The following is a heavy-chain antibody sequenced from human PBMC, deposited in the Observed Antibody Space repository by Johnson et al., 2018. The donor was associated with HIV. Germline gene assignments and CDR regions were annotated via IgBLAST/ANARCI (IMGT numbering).Heavy chain of an antibody. J-gene: IGHJ3*02. Sequence: QVQLVESGGGVVQPGRSLRLSCAASGFTFSQFAMHWVRQAPGKGLEWVAVISYDGSNKFYADSVKGRFTISRDNSKNTLFLQMNSLRAEDTAVYYCASEGALWSDAFDIWGQGTMVTVSS. D-gene: IGHD1-26*01. CDR1: GFTFSQFA. CDR3: ASEGALWSDAFDI. V-gene: IGHV3-30-3*01. CDR2: ISYDGSNK.